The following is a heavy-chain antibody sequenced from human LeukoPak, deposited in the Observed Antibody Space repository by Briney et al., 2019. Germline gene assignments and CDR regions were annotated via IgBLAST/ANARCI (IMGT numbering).Heavy chain of an antibody. Sequence: SETLSLTCAVYGGSFSGYYWSWIRQPAGKGLEWIGRIYTSGSTNYNPSLKSRVTMSVDTSKNQFSLKLSSVTAADTAVYYCARGGIAVAGTDYYYGMDVWGQGTTVTVSS. CDR3: ARGGIAVAGTDYYYGMDV. CDR1: GGSFSGYY. V-gene: IGHV4-59*10. J-gene: IGHJ6*02. D-gene: IGHD6-19*01. CDR2: IYTSGST.